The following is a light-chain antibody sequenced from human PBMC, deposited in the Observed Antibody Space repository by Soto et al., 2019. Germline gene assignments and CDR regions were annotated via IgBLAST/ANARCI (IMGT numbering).Light chain of an antibody. Sequence: DIVMTQSPDSLAVSLGERATINCKSSQSVLFSSNDKNYLAWYQQKPGQPPKLLISWASTRESGVPDRFSGSGSGTDFTLTINSLQAEDVAVYYCQQYYTTPTWTFGQGTKVEIK. CDR3: QQYYTTPTWT. J-gene: IGKJ1*01. V-gene: IGKV4-1*01. CDR2: WAS. CDR1: QSVLFSSNDKNY.